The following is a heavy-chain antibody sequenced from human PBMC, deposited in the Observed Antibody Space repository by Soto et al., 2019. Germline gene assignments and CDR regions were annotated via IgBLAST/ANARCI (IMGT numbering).Heavy chain of an antibody. J-gene: IGHJ4*02. CDR1: GFTFSGSA. Sequence: EVQLVESGGGLVQPGGSLKLSCAASGFTFSGSAMHWVRQASGKGLEWVGRIRSKANSYATAYAASVKGRFTISRDDSKNTAYLQMNSLKTEDTAVYYCTRLYGGGVDYWGQGTLVTVSS. V-gene: IGHV3-73*01. CDR3: TRLYGGGVDY. D-gene: IGHD4-17*01. CDR2: IRSKANSYAT.